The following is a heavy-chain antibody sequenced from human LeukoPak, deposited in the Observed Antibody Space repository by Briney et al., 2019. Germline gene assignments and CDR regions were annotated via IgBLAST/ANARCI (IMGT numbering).Heavy chain of an antibody. V-gene: IGHV4-59*01. J-gene: IGHJ4*02. CDR1: GGSISAYY. CDR3: ARFGTSSSRFFDQ. Sequence: PSVTLSLTCTVSGGSISAYYWSWIPQPPGKGLEWIGYIHYSGNTNYYPSLKSRGTIALDTSNKQFSLKLNSVTAADTAVYYCARFGTSSSRFFDQWGQGTLVTVSS. D-gene: IGHD6-6*01. CDR2: IHYSGNT.